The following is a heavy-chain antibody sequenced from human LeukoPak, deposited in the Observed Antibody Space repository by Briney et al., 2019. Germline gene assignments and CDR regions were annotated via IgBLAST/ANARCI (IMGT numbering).Heavy chain of an antibody. V-gene: IGHV6-1*01. Sequence: SQTLSLTCAISGDTVSRNTAAWNWIRQSPSRGLEWLGRTYHRSKWYNDYAVSVKSRITVNPDTSKNQFPLQLKSVTPEDTAVYFCARQEIEVDDAFDIWGQGTMVTVSS. CDR2: TYHRSKWYN. J-gene: IGHJ3*02. CDR1: GDTVSRNTAA. CDR3: ARQEIEVDDAFDI. D-gene: IGHD3-22*01.